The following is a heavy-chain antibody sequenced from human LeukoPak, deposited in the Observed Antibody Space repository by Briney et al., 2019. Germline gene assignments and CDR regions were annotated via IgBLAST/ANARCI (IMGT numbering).Heavy chain of an antibody. J-gene: IGHJ4*02. CDR2: IWYDGSND. CDR1: GXTFRTYA. V-gene: IGHV3-33*08. CDR3: ARDGSGWYDY. Sequence: GGSLRLSCVASGXTFRTYAMHWLRQAPGKGLEWVAVIWYDGSNDYYADSVKGRFTISRDNSKNTLYLQMNSLRAEDTAVYYCARDGSGWYDYWGQGSLVTVSS. D-gene: IGHD6-19*01.